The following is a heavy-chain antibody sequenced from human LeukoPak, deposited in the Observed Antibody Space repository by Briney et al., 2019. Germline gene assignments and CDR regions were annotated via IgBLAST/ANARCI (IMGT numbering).Heavy chain of an antibody. CDR3: AIGGDSSSSSIDY. V-gene: IGHV4-39*01. CDR2: IYYSGST. D-gene: IGHD6-6*01. Sequence: PSEILSLTCTVSGGSISSSSYYWGWIRQPPGKGLEWIGSIYYSGSTYYNPSLKSRVTISVDTSKNQFSLKLGSVTAADTAVYYCAIGGDSSSSSIDYWGQGTLVTVSS. CDR1: GGSISSSSYY. J-gene: IGHJ4*02.